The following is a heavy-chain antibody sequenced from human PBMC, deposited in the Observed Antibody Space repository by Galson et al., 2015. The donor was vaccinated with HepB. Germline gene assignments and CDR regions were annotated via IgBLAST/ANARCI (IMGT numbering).Heavy chain of an antibody. CDR1: GFTFSNYG. V-gene: IGHV3-30*18. CDR2: ISDDGSHT. Sequence: SLRLSCAASGFTFSNYGIHWVRQAPGKGLEWVADISDDGSHTFYADSVKGRFTISRDNSKNTLDLQMNSLRAEDTAVYYCVKSTRVATLQYAFDIWGQGTMVTVSS. CDR3: VKSTRVATLQYAFDI. D-gene: IGHD5-12*01. J-gene: IGHJ3*02.